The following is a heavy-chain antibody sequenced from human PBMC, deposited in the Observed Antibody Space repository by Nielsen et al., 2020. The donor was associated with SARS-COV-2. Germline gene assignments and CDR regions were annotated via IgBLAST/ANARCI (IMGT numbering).Heavy chain of an antibody. Sequence: SETLSLTCAVYGGSFSDYHWTWIRQPPGKGLEWIGYIYYSGSTYYNPSLKSRVTISVDTSKNQFSLKLSSVTAADTAVYYCARHHYVTFFGVVIIGWFDPWGQGTLVTVSS. V-gene: IGHV4-59*08. J-gene: IGHJ5*02. CDR2: IYYSGST. CDR3: ARHHYVTFFGVVIIGWFDP. D-gene: IGHD3-3*01. CDR1: GGSFSDYH.